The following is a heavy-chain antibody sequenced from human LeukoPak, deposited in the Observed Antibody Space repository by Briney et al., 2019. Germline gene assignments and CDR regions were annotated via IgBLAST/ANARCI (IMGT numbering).Heavy chain of an antibody. Sequence: GGSLRLSCAASGFTVSSNYMNWVRQAPGKGLEWVSYISSSSSTIYYADSVKGRFTISRDNAKNSLYLQMNSLRAEDTAVYYCARGYDFWSGTKYPFDYWGQGTLVTVSS. CDR1: GFTVSSNY. V-gene: IGHV3-48*01. CDR3: ARGYDFWSGTKYPFDY. D-gene: IGHD3-3*01. CDR2: ISSSSSTI. J-gene: IGHJ4*02.